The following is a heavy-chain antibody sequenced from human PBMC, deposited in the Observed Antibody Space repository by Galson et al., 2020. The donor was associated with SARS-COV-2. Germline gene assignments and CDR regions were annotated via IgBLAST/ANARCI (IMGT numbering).Heavy chain of an antibody. J-gene: IGHJ3*01. CDR1: GFTFGDYA. CDR3: TREPDLEQPYYDYVWGSYRSVVKTAFDF. CDR2: IRSKAYGGTT. V-gene: IGHV3-49*03. Sequence: GGSLRLSCTASGFTFGDYAMSWFRQAPGKGLEWVGFIRSKAYGGTTEYAASVKGRFTISRDDSKSIAYLQMNSLKTEDTAVYYCTREPDLEQPYYDYVWGSYRSVVKTAFDFWGQGTMVTVSS. D-gene: IGHD3-16*02.